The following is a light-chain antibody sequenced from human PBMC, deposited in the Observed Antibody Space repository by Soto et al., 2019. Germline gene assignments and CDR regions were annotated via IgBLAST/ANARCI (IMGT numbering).Light chain of an antibody. CDR1: QSVSST. CDR3: QQRSNWPLT. J-gene: IGKJ4*01. V-gene: IGKV3D-15*01. CDR2: GAS. Sequence: EIVMTQSPATLSVSPGERATLSCRASQSVSSTLAWYQQKPGQAPRFLIYGASTRATGIPARFSGSGSGTEFTLTISSLQSEDFAVYYCQQRSNWPLTFGGGTKVDIK.